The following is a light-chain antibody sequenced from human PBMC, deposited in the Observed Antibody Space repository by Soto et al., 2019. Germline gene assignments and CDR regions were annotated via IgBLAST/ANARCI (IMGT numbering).Light chain of an antibody. Sequence: DVVLTQTPLSSPVTLGQPASISCRSSQSLVHSDGGTYLSWLHQRPGQPPRLLIYQVSNRFSGVPDRFSGGGAGTDFTLKISRVEAEDVGVYYCTQSTHFPRMFGQGTKVEIK. J-gene: IGKJ1*01. CDR1: QSLVHSDGGTY. V-gene: IGKV2-24*01. CDR2: QVS. CDR3: TQSTHFPRM.